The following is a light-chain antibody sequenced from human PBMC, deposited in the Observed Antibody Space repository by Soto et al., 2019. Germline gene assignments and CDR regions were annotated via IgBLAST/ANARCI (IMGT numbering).Light chain of an antibody. CDR2: SDD. J-gene: IGLJ2*01. Sequence: QSVLTQPPSASGTPGQRVTISCSGSSSSIESNYVYWYQHLPGTAPKLLIYSDDQRPSGVPDRFSGSKSGTSASLAISGLRSEDEGDYYCSTGDDSQVIFGGGTKLTVL. CDR1: SSSIESNY. V-gene: IGLV1-47*02. CDR3: STGDDSQVI.